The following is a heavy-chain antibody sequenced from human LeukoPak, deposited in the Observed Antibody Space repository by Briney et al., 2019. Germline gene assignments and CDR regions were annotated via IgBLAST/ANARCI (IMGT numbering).Heavy chain of an antibody. D-gene: IGHD1-1*01. V-gene: IGHV3-23*01. Sequence: GGSLRLSCAASGFTFSSYAMSWVRQAPGKGLERVSAISGSGGSTYYADSVKGRFTISRDNSKNTLYLQMNSLGADDTAVYYCAKGNWRYFDYWGQGTLVTVSS. J-gene: IGHJ4*02. CDR3: AKGNWRYFDY. CDR1: GFTFSSYA. CDR2: ISGSGGST.